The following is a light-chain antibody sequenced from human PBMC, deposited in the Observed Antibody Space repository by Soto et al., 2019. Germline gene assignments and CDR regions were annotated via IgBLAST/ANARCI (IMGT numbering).Light chain of an antibody. CDR1: QSISSW. Sequence: DIQMTQSPSTLSASVGDRVTITCRASQSISSWLAWYQQKPGKAPKLLIYAASSLESGVPSRFSGSASGTDFILTIRSLQPEDSATYYCLQDYAYPRTFGQGTKVDIK. V-gene: IGKV1-5*01. CDR3: LQDYAYPRT. CDR2: AAS. J-gene: IGKJ1*01.